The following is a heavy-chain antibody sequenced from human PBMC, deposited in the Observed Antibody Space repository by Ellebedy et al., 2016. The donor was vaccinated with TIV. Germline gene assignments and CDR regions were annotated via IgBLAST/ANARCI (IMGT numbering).Heavy chain of an antibody. CDR2: ISYDGSNK. CDR3: ARDQISSQPLGGFWFDP. D-gene: IGHD1-26*01. Sequence: GGSLRLXXAASGFTFSSYAMHWVRQAPGKGLEWVAVISYDGSNKYYADSVKGRFTISRDNSKNTLYLQMNSLRAEDTVVYYCARDQISSQPLGGFWFDPWGQGTLVTVSS. V-gene: IGHV3-30-3*01. J-gene: IGHJ5*02. CDR1: GFTFSSYA.